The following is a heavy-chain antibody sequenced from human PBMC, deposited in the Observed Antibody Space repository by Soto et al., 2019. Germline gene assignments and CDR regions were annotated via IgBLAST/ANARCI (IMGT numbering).Heavy chain of an antibody. J-gene: IGHJ4*02. V-gene: IGHV4-30-4*01. D-gene: IGHD2-2*01. CDR2: IYYSGST. CDR3: ARGKAYAPFDY. Sequence: SETLSLTCTVSGGSISSGDYYWSWIRQPPGKGLKWIGYIYYSGSTYYNPSLKSRVTISVDTSKNQFSLKLSSVTAADTAVYYCARGKAYAPFDYWGQGTLVTVSS. CDR1: GGSISSGDYY.